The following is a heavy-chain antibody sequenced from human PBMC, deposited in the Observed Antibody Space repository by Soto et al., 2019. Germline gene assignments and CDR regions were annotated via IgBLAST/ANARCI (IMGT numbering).Heavy chain of an antibody. CDR1: GYTFTGYY. CDR3: ARDLLDTAMANYYYGMDV. CDR2: INPNSGGT. D-gene: IGHD5-18*01. Sequence: ASVKFSCKASGYTFTGYYMHWVRQAPGQGLEWMGWINPNSGGTNYAQKFQGWVTMTRDTSISTAYMELSRLRPDDTAVYYCARDLLDTAMANYYYGMDVWGQGTTVTVS. V-gene: IGHV1-2*04. J-gene: IGHJ6*02.